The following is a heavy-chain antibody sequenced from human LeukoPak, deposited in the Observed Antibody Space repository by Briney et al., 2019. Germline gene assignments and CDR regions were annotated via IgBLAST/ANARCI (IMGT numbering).Heavy chain of an antibody. D-gene: IGHD3-9*01. Sequence: GGSLRLSCAASGFTFSSYDMRGVRQAPGKGVEGVSGISGRGGSTEYADSVKGRFTISRGNSKNTLYLQMNSIGAEDTAVYNCARLGALFDDWGQGTLVTVPS. CDR3: ARLGALFDD. CDR2: ISGRGGST. J-gene: IGHJ4*02. V-gene: IGHV3-23*01. CDR1: GFTFSSYD.